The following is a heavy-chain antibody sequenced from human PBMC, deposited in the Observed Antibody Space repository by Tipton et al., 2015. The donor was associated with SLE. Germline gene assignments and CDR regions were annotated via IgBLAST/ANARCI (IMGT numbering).Heavy chain of an antibody. J-gene: IGHJ2*01. CDR1: GYSFTSYW. D-gene: IGHD4-17*01. CDR2: IYPGDSDT. CDR3: ARHVPTMTTVSRDDWYFDL. V-gene: IGHV5-51*01. Sequence: QLVQSGAEVKKPGESLKISCKGSGYSFTSYWIGWVRQMPGKGLEWMGIIYPGDSDTRYSPSFQGQATISADKSISTAYLQWSSLKASDTAMYYCARHVPTMTTVSRDDWYFDLCGRGTLVTVSS.